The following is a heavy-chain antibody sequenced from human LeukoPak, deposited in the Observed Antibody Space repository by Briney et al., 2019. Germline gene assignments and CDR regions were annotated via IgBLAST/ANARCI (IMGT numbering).Heavy chain of an antibody. CDR1: GFTFSSYW. J-gene: IGHJ4*02. D-gene: IGHD5-18*01. Sequence: GGSLRLSCAASGFTFSSYWMSWVRQAPGKGLEWVANIKQDGSEKYYVDSVKGRFTISRDNAKNSLSLQMNSLRAEDTAVYYCARVGRGYSFNVYCFDYWGQGTLVTVSS. CDR2: IKQDGSEK. V-gene: IGHV3-7*01. CDR3: ARVGRGYSFNVYCFDY.